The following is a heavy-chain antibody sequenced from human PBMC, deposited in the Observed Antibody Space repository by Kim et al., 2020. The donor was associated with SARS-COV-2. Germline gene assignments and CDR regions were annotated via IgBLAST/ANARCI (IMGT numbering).Heavy chain of an antibody. CDR3: ARPGGLRYFDWLLNRDAFDI. V-gene: IGHV4-39*01. CDR1: GGSISSSSYY. CDR2: IYYSGST. J-gene: IGHJ3*02. D-gene: IGHD3-9*01. Sequence: SETLSLTCTVSGGSISSSSYYWGWIRQPPGKGLEWIGSIYYSGSTYYNPSLKRRVTISVDTSKNQFSLKLSSVTAADTAVYYCARPGGLRYFDWLLNRDAFDIWGQGTMVTVSS.